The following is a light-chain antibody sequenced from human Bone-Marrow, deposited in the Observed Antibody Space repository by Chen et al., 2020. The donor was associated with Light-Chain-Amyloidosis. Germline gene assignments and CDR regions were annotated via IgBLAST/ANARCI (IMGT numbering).Light chain of an antibody. J-gene: IGLJ1*01. CDR3: SSFTSSSSYV. CDR1: SGDGGTYNY. V-gene: IGLV2-14*01. Sequence: HSPLTQPASVSGSPGQSLTISCTGTSGDGGTYNYVSWYQQHPGKAPKVMIYAVSNRPSGVSNRFSGSKSGNTASLTISGLQAEDEADYYCSSFTSSSSYVFGPGTKVTVL. CDR2: AVS.